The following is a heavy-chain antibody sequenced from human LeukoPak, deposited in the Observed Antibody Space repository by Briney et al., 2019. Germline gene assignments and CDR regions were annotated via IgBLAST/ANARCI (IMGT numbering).Heavy chain of an antibody. CDR1: GGPISSYY. V-gene: IGHV4-59*01. Sequence: KASETLSLTCTVSGGPISSYYWSWIRQPPGKGLEWIGYIYYSGSTNYNPSLKSRVTISVDTSKNQFSLKLSSVTAADTAVYYCASLMDVWGKGTTVTVSS. CDR3: ASLMDV. CDR2: IYYSGST. J-gene: IGHJ6*04.